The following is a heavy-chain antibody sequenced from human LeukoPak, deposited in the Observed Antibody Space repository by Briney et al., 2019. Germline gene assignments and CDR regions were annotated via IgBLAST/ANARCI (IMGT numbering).Heavy chain of an antibody. D-gene: IGHD1-1*01. CDR2: IHYSGST. V-gene: IGHV4-59*01. CDR3: VRGERLGPDF. J-gene: IGHJ4*02. Sequence: SETLSLTCTVSGDSIIGYYWSWIRQPPGKGLEWIGYIHYSGSTNYNPSLKSRVTISVDTPRSHFSLKLSSATAADTAVYYCVRGERLGPDFWGQGTLVTVSS. CDR1: GDSIIGYY.